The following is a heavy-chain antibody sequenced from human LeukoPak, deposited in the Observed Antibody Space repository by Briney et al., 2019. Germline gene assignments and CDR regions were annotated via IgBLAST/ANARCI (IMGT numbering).Heavy chain of an antibody. CDR3: ARLSVAGLGGGVDY. CDR2: INPNSGGT. V-gene: IGHV1-2*02. D-gene: IGHD3/OR15-3a*01. J-gene: IGHJ4*02. CDR1: GYTFTGYY. Sequence: ASVKVSCKASGYTFTGYYMHWVRQALGQGLEWMGWINPNSGGTNYAQKFQGRVTMTRDTSISTAYMELRSLRSDDTAVYYCARLSVAGLGGGVDYWGQGTLVTVSS.